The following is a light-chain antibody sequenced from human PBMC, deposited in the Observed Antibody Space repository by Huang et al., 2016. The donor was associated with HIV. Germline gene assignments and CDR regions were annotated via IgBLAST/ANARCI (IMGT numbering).Light chain of an antibody. CDR2: WAS. CDR1: QSLLYSLNYKNY. V-gene: IGKV4-1*01. J-gene: IGKJ5*01. CDR3: QQYYQNPQT. Sequence: DIVMTQSPDSLSVSPGERATIDCKSSQSLLYSLNYKNYLAWFQQNPGRPPKLLLYWASTRESGIPERVGGSGSGTDFTLTINNLQPEDVATYYCQQYYQNPQTFGQET.